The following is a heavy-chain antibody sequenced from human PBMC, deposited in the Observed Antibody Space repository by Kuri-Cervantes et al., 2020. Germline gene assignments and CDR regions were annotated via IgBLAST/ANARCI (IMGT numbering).Heavy chain of an antibody. D-gene: IGHD2-21*01. Sequence: GESLKISCAASGFTFSSYGMHWVRQAPGKGLEWVAVISYDGSNKYYADSVKGRFTISRDNSKNALYLQMNSLRDEDTAVYYCARVPGGGGEHYYYYYGMDVWGQGTTVTVSS. CDR2: ISYDGSNK. CDR1: GFTFSSYG. CDR3: ARVPGGGGEHYYYYYGMDV. J-gene: IGHJ6*02. V-gene: IGHV3-33*05.